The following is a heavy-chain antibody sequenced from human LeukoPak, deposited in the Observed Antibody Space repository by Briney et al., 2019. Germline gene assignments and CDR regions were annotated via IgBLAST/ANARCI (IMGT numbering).Heavy chain of an antibody. Sequence: APVKVSCKASGGTFSSYAISWVRQAPGQGLEWMGGIIPIFGTANYAQKFQGRVTISTDESTSTAYMELSSLRSEDTAVYYCARSIAAAGTGPYNWFDPWGQGTLVTVSS. CDR1: GGTFSSYA. CDR3: ARSIAAAGTGPYNWFDP. D-gene: IGHD6-13*01. CDR2: IIPIFGTA. J-gene: IGHJ5*02. V-gene: IGHV1-69*05.